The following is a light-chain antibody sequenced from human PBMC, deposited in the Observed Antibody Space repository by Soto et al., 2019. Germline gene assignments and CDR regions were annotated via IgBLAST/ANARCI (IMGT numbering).Light chain of an antibody. CDR3: QQRSNWPKT. V-gene: IGKV3-11*01. Sequence: SPATLSLSPGERATLSCRASQSVSSFLAWYQQKPGQAPRLLIYDASHRATGIPARFSGSGSGTDFTLTISSLEPEDFAVYYCQQRSNWPKTFGQGTEV. CDR2: DAS. CDR1: QSVSSF. J-gene: IGKJ1*01.